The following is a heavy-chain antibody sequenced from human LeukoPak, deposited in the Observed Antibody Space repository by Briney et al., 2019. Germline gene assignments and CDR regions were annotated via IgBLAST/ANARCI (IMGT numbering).Heavy chain of an antibody. CDR3: ARDRRAVTSFDY. CDR1: GYTFTSYG. Sequence: ASMKVSCKASGYTFTSYGISWVRQAPGQGLEWMGWISAYNGNTNYAQKLQGRVTMTTDTSTSTAYMELRSLRSDDTAVYYCARDRRAVTSFDYWGQGTLVTVSS. V-gene: IGHV1-18*01. D-gene: IGHD4-17*01. CDR2: ISAYNGNT. J-gene: IGHJ4*02.